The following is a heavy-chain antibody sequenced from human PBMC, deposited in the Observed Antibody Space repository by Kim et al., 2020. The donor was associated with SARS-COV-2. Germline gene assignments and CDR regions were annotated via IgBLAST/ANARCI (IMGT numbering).Heavy chain of an antibody. J-gene: IGHJ4*02. CDR3: ARDLSSGWLDY. V-gene: IGHV4-31*02. D-gene: IGHD5-18*01. Sequence: TYCDPSLKSRVTISVDTPKSQSSWKLSSVTAADTAVYYCARDLSSGWLDYWGQGTLVTVSS. CDR2: T.